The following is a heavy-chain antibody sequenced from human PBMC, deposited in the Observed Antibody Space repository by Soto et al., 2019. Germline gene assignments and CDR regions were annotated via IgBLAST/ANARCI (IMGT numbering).Heavy chain of an antibody. CDR3: AKDGLGAYTYGSYYFDY. J-gene: IGHJ4*02. V-gene: IGHV3-23*01. D-gene: IGHD5-18*01. CDR1: GFTFSSYS. CDR2: ISSSGGST. Sequence: GGSLRLSCAASGFTFSSYSMNWVRQAPGKGLEWVSTISSSGGSTYYADSVKGRFTISRDNSKNTLYLQMNSLRAEDTAVYYCAKDGLGAYTYGSYYFDYWGQGPLVTVSS.